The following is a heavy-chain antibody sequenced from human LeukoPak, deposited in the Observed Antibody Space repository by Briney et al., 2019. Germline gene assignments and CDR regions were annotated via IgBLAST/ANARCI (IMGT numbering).Heavy chain of an antibody. D-gene: IGHD3-10*01. J-gene: IGHJ6*03. CDR1: GYTFTGYY. CDR3: ARDLKDYGSGSYFAYYYYMDV. V-gene: IGHV1-2*02. Sequence: GASVKVSCKASGYTFTGYYMHWVRQAPGQGLEWMGWINPNSGGTNYAQKFQGRVTMTRDTSISTAYMELSRLRSDDTAVYYCARDLKDYGSGSYFAYYYYMDVWGKGPRSPSP. CDR2: INPNSGGT.